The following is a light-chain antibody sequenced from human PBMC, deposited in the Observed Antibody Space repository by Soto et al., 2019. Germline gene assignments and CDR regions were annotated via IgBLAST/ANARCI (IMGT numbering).Light chain of an antibody. CDR1: QGISNY. CDR3: QKYNSAPRT. Sequence: DIQMTQYPSSLSASVGLRVTITCRASQGISNYLAWYQQKPGKVPKLLIYAASTLQSGVPSRFSGSGSGTDFTLTISSLQTEDVSTYYCQKYNSAPRTVGKGTNVEI. CDR2: AAS. V-gene: IGKV1-27*01. J-gene: IGKJ1*01.